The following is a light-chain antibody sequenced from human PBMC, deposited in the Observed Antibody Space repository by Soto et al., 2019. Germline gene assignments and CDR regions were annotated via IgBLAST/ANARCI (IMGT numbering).Light chain of an antibody. J-gene: IGKJ3*01. CDR3: MQRIEFPLFT. CDR1: QSLLDSDDGNTH. Sequence: DIVMTQTSVSLPVTPGEPASNSCRSSQSLLDSDDGNTHLDWYLQKPGQSPQVLLASVVPDRFRGSGSGTDFTLKISRVEAEVVGVYYCMQRIEFPLFTFGPGTKVDIK. V-gene: IGKV2-40*01.